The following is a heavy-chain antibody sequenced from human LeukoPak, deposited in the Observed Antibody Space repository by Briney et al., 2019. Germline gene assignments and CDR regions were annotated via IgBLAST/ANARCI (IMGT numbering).Heavy chain of an antibody. CDR2: IYSGGST. V-gene: IGHV3-53*01. D-gene: IGHD6-19*01. CDR1: GFTVNSNY. CDR3: ARDAATYTSVWSLVY. J-gene: IGHJ4*02. Sequence: GGSLRLSCAASGFTVNSNYMSWVRQAPGKGLKWVSVIYSGGSTYYADSVKGRFTISRDNSKNTLYLHMNSLRAEDTAVYYCARDAATYTSVWSLVYWGQGTLVTVSS.